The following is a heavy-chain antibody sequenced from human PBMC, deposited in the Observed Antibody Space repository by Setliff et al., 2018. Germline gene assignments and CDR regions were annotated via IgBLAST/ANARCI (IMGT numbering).Heavy chain of an antibody. V-gene: IGHV4-31*03. CDR3: ARGIGGYCSSMSCSNESWP. CDR1: GGSISGTYYY. Sequence: SETLSLTCTVSGGSISGTYYYWSWIRQPAGKGLEWIGYIYYSGSTSYYNPSLKSRVTISVDTSKNQFSLKLSSVTAADTAVYYCARGIGGYCSSMSCSNESWPWGQGTLVTVSS. CDR2: IYYSGST. J-gene: IGHJ5*02. D-gene: IGHD2-2*01.